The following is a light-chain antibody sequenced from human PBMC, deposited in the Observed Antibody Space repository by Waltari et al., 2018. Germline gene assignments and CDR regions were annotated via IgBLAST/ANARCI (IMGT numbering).Light chain of an antibody. J-gene: IGLJ2*01. CDR1: SSSLGNNT. Sequence: QSVLTQPPSVSGPPGQRGTLSCSGSSSSLGNNTRNWYQQLPGTVPRLLIYNNMVRPTGVPDRFSGSKSGTSASLVITGLQSEDEADYYCAAWHDSLNGVAFGGGTKVTVL. V-gene: IGLV1-44*01. CDR2: NNM. CDR3: AAWHDSLNGVA.